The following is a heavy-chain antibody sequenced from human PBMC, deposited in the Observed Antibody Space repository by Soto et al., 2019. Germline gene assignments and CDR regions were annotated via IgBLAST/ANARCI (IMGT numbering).Heavy chain of an antibody. Sequence: ETLSLTCAVYGGSFSGYYWSWIRQPPGKGLEWIGEINHSGSTNYNPSLKSRVTISVDTSKNQFSLKLSSVTAADTAVYYCARAASPRVYYYYGMDVWGQGTTVTVSS. CDR1: GGSFSGYY. V-gene: IGHV4-34*01. J-gene: IGHJ6*02. CDR3: ARAASPRVYYYYGMDV. CDR2: INHSGST.